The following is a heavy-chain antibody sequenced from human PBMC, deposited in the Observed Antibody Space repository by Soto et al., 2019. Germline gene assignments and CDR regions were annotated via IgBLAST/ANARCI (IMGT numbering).Heavy chain of an antibody. Sequence: PGESLKLSCKGSGYSFTSYWIGWVRQMPGKGLEWMGIIYPGDSDTRYSPSFQGQVTISADKSISTAYLQWSSLKASDTAMYYCARVGQLVDYYYYYGMDVWGQGTTVTVSS. D-gene: IGHD6-13*01. CDR2: IYPGDSDT. CDR3: ARVGQLVDYYYYYGMDV. V-gene: IGHV5-51*01. CDR1: GYSFTSYW. J-gene: IGHJ6*02.